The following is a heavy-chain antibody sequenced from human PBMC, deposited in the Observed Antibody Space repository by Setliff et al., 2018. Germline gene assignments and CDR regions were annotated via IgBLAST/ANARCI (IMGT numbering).Heavy chain of an antibody. V-gene: IGHV4-59*11. J-gene: IGHJ4*02. Sequence: KPSETLSLTCTVSGGSISSRYWSWIRQPPGKGLEWIGSIYYSGSTNYNPSLKSRVTISVDTSKNQFSLKLSSVTAADTAAYYCASISGYETLDYWGQGTLVTVSS. CDR2: IYYSGST. CDR1: GGSISSRY. CDR3: ASISGYETLDY. D-gene: IGHD5-12*01.